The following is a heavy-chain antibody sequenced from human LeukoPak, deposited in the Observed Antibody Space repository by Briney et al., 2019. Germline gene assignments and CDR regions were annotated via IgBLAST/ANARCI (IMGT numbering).Heavy chain of an antibody. CDR2: IYPGDSDA. CDR1: GYSFTSYW. J-gene: IGHJ3*02. Sequence: GESLKISCKGSGYSFTSYWIGWVRQMPGKGLEWMGIIYPGDSDAKYSPSFQGQVTISADRSISTAYLQWSSLKASDAAMYYCARAEINPWPGRWADVFDIWGQGTMVTVSS. CDR3: ARAEINPWPGRWADVFDI. V-gene: IGHV5-51*01. D-gene: IGHD1-14*01.